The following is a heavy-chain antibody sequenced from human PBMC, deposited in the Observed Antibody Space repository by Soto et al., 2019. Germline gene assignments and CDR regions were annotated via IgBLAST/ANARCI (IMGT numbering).Heavy chain of an antibody. CDR3: ESCDPDILTTYSYSRDV. J-gene: IGHJ6*02. CDR2: INLSAGST. D-gene: IGHD3-9*01. V-gene: IGHV1-46*01. CDR1: GHTFTSYY. Sequence: QVQLVQSGAEVKKPGASVKVSCKASGHTFTSYYMHWVRQAPGQRLEWIGIINLSAGSTSYAQKFQGRVTITRDRSPSTVYMDMSSRRYEYTAVYYCESCDPDILTTYSYSRDVGGQGTTVTVSS.